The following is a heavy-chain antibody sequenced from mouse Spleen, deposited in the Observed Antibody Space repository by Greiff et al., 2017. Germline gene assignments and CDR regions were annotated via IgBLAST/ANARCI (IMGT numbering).Heavy chain of an antibody. CDR1: GYTFTDYA. D-gene: IGHD2-14*01. J-gene: IGHJ2*01. V-gene: IGHV1S137*01. Sequence: VKLMESGAELVRPGVSVKISCKGSGYTFTDYAMHWVKQSHAKSLEWIGVISTYYGDASYNQKFKGKATMTVDKSSSTAYMQFNSLTSEDSAVYYCARWAPRYDGKYFDYWGQGTTLTVSS. CDR3: ARWAPRYDGKYFDY. CDR2: ISTYYGDA.